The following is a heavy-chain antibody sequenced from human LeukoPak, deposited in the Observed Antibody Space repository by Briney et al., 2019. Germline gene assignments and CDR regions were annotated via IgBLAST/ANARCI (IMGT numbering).Heavy chain of an antibody. CDR2: IYYSGST. CDR1: GGSISSYY. V-gene: IGHV4-59*08. CDR3: ARSSLSKYNWNDLDAFDI. Sequence: SETLSLTCTVSGGSISSYYWSWIRQPPGKGLEWIGYIYYSGSTNYNPSLKSRVTISVDTSKNQFSLKLSSVTAADTAVYYCARSSLSKYNWNDLDAFDIWGQGTMVTVSS. D-gene: IGHD1-1*01. J-gene: IGHJ3*02.